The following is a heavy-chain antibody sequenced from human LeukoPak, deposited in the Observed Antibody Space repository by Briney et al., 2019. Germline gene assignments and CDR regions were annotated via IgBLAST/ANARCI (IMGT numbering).Heavy chain of an antibody. D-gene: IGHD3-10*01. CDR3: ARDRWFGELFGYYFDY. J-gene: IGHJ4*02. CDR1: GFTSSSYS. CDR2: IWYDGSNK. V-gene: IGHV3-33*01. Sequence: QPGRSLRLSCAASGFTSSSYSMHWVRQAPGKGLEWVAVIWYDGSNKYYADSVKGRFTISRDNSKNTLYLQMNSLRAEDTAVYYCARDRWFGELFGYYFDYWGQGTLVTVSS.